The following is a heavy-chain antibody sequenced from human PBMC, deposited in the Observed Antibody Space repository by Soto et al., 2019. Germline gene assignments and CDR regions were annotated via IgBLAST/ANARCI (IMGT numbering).Heavy chain of an antibody. CDR3: ARPANDYSNYYYYGMDV. J-gene: IGHJ6*02. V-gene: IGHV1-2*04. CDR2: INPNSGGT. D-gene: IGHD4-4*01. Sequence: GASVKVSCKASGYTFTGYYMHWVRQAPGQGLEWMGWINPNSGGTNYAQKFQGWVTITADTSISTAYMELSSLRSEDTAVYYCARPANDYSNYYYYGMDVWGQGTTVTVSS. CDR1: GYTFTGYY.